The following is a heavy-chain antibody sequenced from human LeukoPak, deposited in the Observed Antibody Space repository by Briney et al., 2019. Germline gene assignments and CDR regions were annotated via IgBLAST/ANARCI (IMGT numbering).Heavy chain of an antibody. CDR3: ARRSGYGDFWYFDL. D-gene: IGHD4-17*01. V-gene: IGHV4-39*01. J-gene: IGHJ2*01. CDR1: GGSISSSSYY. Sequence: PSETLSLTCTVSGGSISSSSYYWGWIRQPPGKGLEWIGSIYYIGSTYYNPSLKSRVTISVDTSKNQFSLKLNSVTAADTALYYCARRSGYGDFWYFDLWGRGTLVTVSS. CDR2: IYYIGST.